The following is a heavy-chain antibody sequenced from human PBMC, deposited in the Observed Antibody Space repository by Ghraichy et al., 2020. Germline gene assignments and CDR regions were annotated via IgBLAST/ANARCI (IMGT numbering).Heavy chain of an antibody. CDR2: IIPIFGTA. D-gene: IGHD5-24*01. V-gene: IGHV1-69*13. Sequence: SVKVSCKASGGTFSSYAISWVRQAPGQGLEWMGGIIPIFGTANYAQKFQGRVTITADESTSTAYMELSSLRSEDTAVYYCARPRSKEMATIGNAFDIWGQGTMVTVSS. CDR1: GGTFSSYA. CDR3: ARPRSKEMATIGNAFDI. J-gene: IGHJ3*02.